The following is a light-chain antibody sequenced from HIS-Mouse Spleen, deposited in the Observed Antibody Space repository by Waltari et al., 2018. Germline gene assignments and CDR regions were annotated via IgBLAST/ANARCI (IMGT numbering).Light chain of an antibody. J-gene: IGLJ1*01. Sequence: SYELTQPPSVSVSPGQTASITCSGDKLGDKYACWYQQKPGQSPVLVIYQDSKRPSGSPGRFSGSNSGNTATLTISGTQAMDEADYYCQAWDSSTLYVFGTGTKVTVL. V-gene: IGLV3-1*01. CDR2: QDS. CDR3: QAWDSSTLYV. CDR1: KLGDKY.